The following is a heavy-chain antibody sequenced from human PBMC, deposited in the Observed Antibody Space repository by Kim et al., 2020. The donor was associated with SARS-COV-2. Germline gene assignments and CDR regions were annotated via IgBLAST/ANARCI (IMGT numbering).Heavy chain of an antibody. Sequence: DSVKGRFTISRDNAKNSLYLQMNSLRAEDTAVYYCAREGYSYGYFNGLSYWGQGTLVTVSS. CDR3: AREGYSYGYFNGLSY. D-gene: IGHD5-18*01. V-gene: IGHV3-11*01. J-gene: IGHJ4*02.